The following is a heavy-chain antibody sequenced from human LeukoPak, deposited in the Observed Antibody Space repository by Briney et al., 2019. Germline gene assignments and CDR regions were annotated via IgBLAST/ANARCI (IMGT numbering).Heavy chain of an antibody. CDR1: GGSISSYY. CDR2: INHSGST. J-gene: IGHJ4*02. D-gene: IGHD6-19*01. V-gene: IGHV4-34*01. CDR3: ARGGYSSGWSDPAVDY. Sequence: PSETLSLTCTVSGGSISSYYWSWIRQPPGKGLEWIGEINHSGSTNYNPSLKSRVTISVDTSKNQFSLKLSFVTAADTAVYYCARGGYSSGWSDPAVDYWGQGTLVTVSS.